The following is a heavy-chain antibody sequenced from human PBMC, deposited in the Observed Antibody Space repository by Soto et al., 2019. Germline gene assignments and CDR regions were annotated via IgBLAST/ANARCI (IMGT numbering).Heavy chain of an antibody. CDR3: ARTYDSNGYANEFDS. CDR2: IYDSGIT. CDR1: GRSINSYY. Sequence: PSETLSLTCNVSGRSINSYYWSWVRQPPGKGLEWIGYIYDSGITSYNPSLKSRVTMSADTSKNQFSLKLTFVTGADTAVYYCARTYDSNGYANEFDSWGQGILVTVSS. J-gene: IGHJ4*02. D-gene: IGHD3-22*01. V-gene: IGHV4-59*01.